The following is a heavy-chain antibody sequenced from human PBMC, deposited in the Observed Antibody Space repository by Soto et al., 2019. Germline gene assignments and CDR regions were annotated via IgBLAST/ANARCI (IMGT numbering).Heavy chain of an antibody. J-gene: IGHJ4*02. CDR3: ARGDRGSISPDY. Sequence: ASVKVFCKASGYTFTSCYIHWVRQAPGQGLEWVGIINPSGGSTSYPQKFQGRITMTRDTSTSAVYMELSSLTSEDTAVYYCARGDRGSISPDYWGPGTLVTVSS. CDR1: GYTFTSCY. D-gene: IGHD2-2*01. CDR2: INPSGGST. V-gene: IGHV1-46*01.